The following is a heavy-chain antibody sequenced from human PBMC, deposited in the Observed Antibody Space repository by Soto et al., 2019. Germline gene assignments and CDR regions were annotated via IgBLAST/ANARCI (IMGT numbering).Heavy chain of an antibody. CDR3: ARAKTHLGRFLEWLPSDNWFDP. D-gene: IGHD3-3*01. Sequence: GASVKVSCKASGYTFTSYAMHWVRQAPGQRLEWMGWINAGNGNTKYSQKFQGRVTITRDTSASTAYMELSSLRSEDTAVYYCARAKTHLGRFLEWLPSDNWFDPWGQGTLVTVSS. J-gene: IGHJ5*02. CDR1: GYTFTSYA. V-gene: IGHV1-3*01. CDR2: INAGNGNT.